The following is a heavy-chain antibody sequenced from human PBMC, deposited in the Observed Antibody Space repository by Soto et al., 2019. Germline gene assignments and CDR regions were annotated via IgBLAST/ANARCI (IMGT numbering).Heavy chain of an antibody. CDR1: GGSITRRSSY. Sequence: SETLSLTCIVSGGSITRRSSYWAWIRQPPGKGLEWVGTFYDGDTYHNPSLRSRITIAVDTSKNQFSLKLNSVAAADTAFYYCATTRGLAVGGSFDYWGQGMLVTVSS. CDR3: ATTRGLAVGGSFDY. V-gene: IGHV4-39*01. J-gene: IGHJ4*02. D-gene: IGHD3-10*01. CDR2: FYDGDT.